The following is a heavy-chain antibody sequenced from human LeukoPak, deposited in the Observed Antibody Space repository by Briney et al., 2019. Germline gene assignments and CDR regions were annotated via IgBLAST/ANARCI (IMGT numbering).Heavy chain of an antibody. CDR2: INPNSGGT. V-gene: IGHV1-2*02. Sequence: ASVKVSCKASGYTFTGYYMHWVRQAPGQGLEWMGWINPNSGGTNYAQKFQGRVTMTRDTSISTAYMELSRLRSDDTAVYYCARVKNYYDSGGYLFSSGVNWFAPWGKGPRVPVSS. J-gene: IGHJ5*02. CDR3: ARVKNYYDSGGYLFSSGVNWFAP. CDR1: GYTFTGYY. D-gene: IGHD3-22*01.